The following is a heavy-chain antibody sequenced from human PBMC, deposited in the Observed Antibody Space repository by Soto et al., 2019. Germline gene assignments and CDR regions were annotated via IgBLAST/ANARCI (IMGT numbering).Heavy chain of an antibody. CDR2: IRSKTNKYAT. Sequence: GGSLRLSCAASGFTFSGSAMHWVRQASGKGLEWVGRIRSKTNKYATVYAASVKGRFTISRDDLKNTAYLQMNSLKTEDTAVYYCTIPLDGDDYESLLDNCGQGSLVTVS. D-gene: IGHD5-12*01. J-gene: IGHJ4*02. CDR1: GFTFSGSA. CDR3: TIPLDGDDYESLLDN. V-gene: IGHV3-73*01.